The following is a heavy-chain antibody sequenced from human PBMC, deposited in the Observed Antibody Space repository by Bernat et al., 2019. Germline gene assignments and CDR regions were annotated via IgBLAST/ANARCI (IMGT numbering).Heavy chain of an antibody. V-gene: IGHV3-53*01. Sequence: EAQLVESGGGLIQPGGSLRVSCEASGFTVSSNDMSWVRQAPGKGLEWVSVIYSGGTTKYADSVMGRITISRGNSKNTLYHLMNSLRAADTATFSCARRMAGDGSSVFDDWGQGTMVTVSS. CDR3: ARRMAGDGSSVFDD. J-gene: IGHJ3*01. D-gene: IGHD6-19*01. CDR2: IYSGGTT. CDR1: GFTVSSND.